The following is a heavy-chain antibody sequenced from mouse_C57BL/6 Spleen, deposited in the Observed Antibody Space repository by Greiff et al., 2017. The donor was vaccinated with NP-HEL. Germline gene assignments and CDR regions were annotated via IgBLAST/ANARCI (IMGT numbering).Heavy chain of an antibody. D-gene: IGHD1-1*01. Sequence: VQLVESGAELVRPGASVKLSCKASGYTFTDYYINWVKQRPGQGLEWIARIYPGSGNTYYNEKFKGKATLTAEKSSSTAYMQLSSLTSEDSAVYFCARWYGSGAYWGQGTLVTVSA. CDR1: GYTFTDYY. CDR3: ARWYGSGAY. CDR2: IYPGSGNT. V-gene: IGHV1-76*01. J-gene: IGHJ3*01.